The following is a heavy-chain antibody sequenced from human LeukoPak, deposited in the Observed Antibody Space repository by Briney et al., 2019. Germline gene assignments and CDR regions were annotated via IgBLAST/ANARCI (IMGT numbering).Heavy chain of an antibody. D-gene: IGHD1-1*01. CDR1: GGSISSNNW. CDR2: IYHSGSP. Sequence: SETLSLTCAVSGGSISSNNWWGWVRQPSGKGLEWIGEIYHSGSPNYNPSLKSRVTISVDKSRNHFSLNLSSVTAADTAVYYCARVNINNWHSCDYWGQGTLVTVSS. J-gene: IGHJ4*02. V-gene: IGHV4-4*02. CDR3: ARVNINNWHSCDY.